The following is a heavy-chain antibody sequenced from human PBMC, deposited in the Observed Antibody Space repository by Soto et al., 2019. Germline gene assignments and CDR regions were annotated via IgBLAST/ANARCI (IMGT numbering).Heavy chain of an antibody. V-gene: IGHV4-31*03. D-gene: IGHD3-10*01. J-gene: IGHJ5*02. CDR1: GGSISSGGYY. CDR3: ARDRRLITMVRGPIHGLWFDP. CDR2: IYYSGST. Sequence: SQTLSLTCTVSGGSISSGGYYWSWIRQHPGKGLEWIGYIYYSGSTYYNPSLKSRVTISVDTSKNQFSLKLSSVTAADTAVYYCARDRRLITMVRGPIHGLWFDPWGQGTLVTVSS.